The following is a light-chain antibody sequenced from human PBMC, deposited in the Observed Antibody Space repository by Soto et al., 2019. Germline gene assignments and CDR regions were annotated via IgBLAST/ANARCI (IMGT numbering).Light chain of an antibody. CDR1: GSDVGSYKY. J-gene: IGLJ1*01. CDR3: SSYTAGGTI. CDR2: EVS. Sequence: QSALTQPASVSGSPGQSITISCTGTGSDVGSYKYVSWYQQLPGKAPKLMISEVSNRPSGVSNRFSGSKSGNTASLTISGLQAEDEADYYCSSYTAGGTIFGTGTKLTVL. V-gene: IGLV2-14*01.